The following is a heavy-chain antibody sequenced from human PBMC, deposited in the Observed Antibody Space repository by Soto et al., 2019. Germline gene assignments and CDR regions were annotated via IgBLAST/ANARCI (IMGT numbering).Heavy chain of an antibody. CDR2: ISAYNGNT. Sequence: SGNTSSKASGYTVTSYGISWVRQAPRQGLEWMGWISAYNGNTNYAQKLQGRVTMTTDTSTSTAYMELNSLRAEDTAVYYCAKGVGYYYENSGALLCDYWGRGTLVTVSS. V-gene: IGHV1-18*01. CDR3: AKGVGYYYENSGALLCDY. D-gene: IGHD3-22*01. J-gene: IGHJ4*02. CDR1: GYTVTSYG.